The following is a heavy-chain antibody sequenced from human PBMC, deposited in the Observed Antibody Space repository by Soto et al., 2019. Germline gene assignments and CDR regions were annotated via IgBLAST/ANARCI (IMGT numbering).Heavy chain of an antibody. CDR3: ARHGGSGWAYYYYYMDV. CDR1: GGSIGSSSYY. V-gene: IGHV4-39*01. D-gene: IGHD6-19*01. CDR2: IYYSGST. Sequence: SETLSVTSTVSGGSIGSSSYYWGWIRQPPGKGLEWIGSIYYSGSTYYNPSLKSRVTISVDTSKNQFSLKLSSVTAADTAVYYCARHGGSGWAYYYYYMDVWGKGTTVTVSS. J-gene: IGHJ6*03.